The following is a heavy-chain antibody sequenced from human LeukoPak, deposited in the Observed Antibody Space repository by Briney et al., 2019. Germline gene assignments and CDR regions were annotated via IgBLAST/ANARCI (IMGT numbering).Heavy chain of an antibody. CDR1: GYSFTSYW. Sequence: PGASLQISCKGSGYSFTSYWIGWVRPMPGKGLEWMGIIYPGDSDTRYSPSFQSQVTISADKSISTAYLQWSSLKASDTAMYYCARHGGACSGGSCYFDYWGQGTLVTVSS. CDR2: IYPGDSDT. J-gene: IGHJ4*02. CDR3: ARHGGACSGGSCYFDY. D-gene: IGHD2-15*01. V-gene: IGHV5-51*01.